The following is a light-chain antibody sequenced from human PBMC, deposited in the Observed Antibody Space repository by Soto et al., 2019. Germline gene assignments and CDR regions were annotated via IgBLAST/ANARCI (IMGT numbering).Light chain of an antibody. V-gene: IGKV3-20*01. CDR1: QSVSSSS. Sequence: EIVLTQSLGTLSLSPGERATLSCRASQSVSSSSITWYQQKPGQAPRLLIYGASTRATGIPDRFSGSGSGTDFSLTISRLEPEDFAVYYCLQFDNSPLYTFGQGTKVDIK. J-gene: IGKJ2*01. CDR3: LQFDNSPLYT. CDR2: GAS.